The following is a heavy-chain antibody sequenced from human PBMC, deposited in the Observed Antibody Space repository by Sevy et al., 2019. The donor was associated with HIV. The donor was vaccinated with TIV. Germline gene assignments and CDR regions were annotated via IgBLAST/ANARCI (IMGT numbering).Heavy chain of an antibody. D-gene: IGHD6-13*01. J-gene: IGHJ5*02. CDR3: ARSVRAAGTFDP. V-gene: IGHV3-7*01. CDR1: GFTSSNYW. CDR2: IKQDGSEK. Sequence: GGSLRLSCAASGFTSSNYWMSWVRQAPGKGLEWVASIKQDGSEKYYVDSVKGRFTISRDNAKNSLFVQMNSLRAEDTAMYFCARSVRAAGTFDPWGQGTLVTVSS.